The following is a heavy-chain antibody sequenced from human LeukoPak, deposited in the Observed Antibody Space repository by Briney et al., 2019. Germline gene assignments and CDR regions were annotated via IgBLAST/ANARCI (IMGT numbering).Heavy chain of an antibody. CDR2: INQDGSEK. CDR3: ARHEADHFDY. J-gene: IGHJ4*02. Sequence: GGSLRLSCAVSGFTFSSYWMSWVRQAPGKGLEWVANINQDGSEKYYLDSVKGRFTISRDNAKNSLYLQMNSLRAEDTAVYYCARHEADHFDYWGQGTLVTVSS. CDR1: GFTFSSYW. V-gene: IGHV3-7*03.